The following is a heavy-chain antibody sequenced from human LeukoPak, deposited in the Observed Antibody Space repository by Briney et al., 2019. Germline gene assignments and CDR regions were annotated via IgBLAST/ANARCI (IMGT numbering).Heavy chain of an antibody. CDR3: ARSLGVVIYGGMEV. J-gene: IGHJ6*02. V-gene: IGHV4-59*01. CDR2: IYYTGST. D-gene: IGHD3-3*01. CDR1: GGSFSSYH. Sequence: PSETLTLSCTVSGGSFSSYHWSWIRQPPGKGLQWVGHIYYTGSTNYNPSLKSRLTISLDTSKNQFSLKLSSVTAADTAVYYCARSLGVVIYGGMEVWGQGTTVTVSS.